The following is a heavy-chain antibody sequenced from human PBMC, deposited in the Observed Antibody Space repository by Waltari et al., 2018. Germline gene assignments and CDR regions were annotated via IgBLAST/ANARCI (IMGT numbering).Heavy chain of an antibody. CDR1: GGSFSGYY. D-gene: IGHD6-13*01. V-gene: IGHV4-34*01. CDR2: INHSGST. J-gene: IGHJ4*02. CDR3: ARTRGIAAAVDY. Sequence: QVQLQQWGAGLLKPSETLSLTCAVYGGSFSGYYWSWIRQPPGKGLEWIGEINHSGSTNYNPSLKSRVTISVDTSKNQFSLKLSSVTAADTAVYYCARTRGIAAAVDYWGQGTLVTVSS.